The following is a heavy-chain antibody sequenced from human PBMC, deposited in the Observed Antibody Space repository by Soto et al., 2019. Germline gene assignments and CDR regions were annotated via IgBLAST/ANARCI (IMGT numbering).Heavy chain of an antibody. V-gene: IGHV4-4*07. CDR1: GGSISSYY. D-gene: IGHD2-2*01. CDR2: IYTSGST. J-gene: IGHJ6*02. CDR3: ARGNCSSPNCYSFSGYYGMDV. Sequence: LSLTCTVSGGSISSYYWSWIRQPAGKGLEWIGRIYTSGSTNYNPSLKSRVTMSLDTSKNQFSLKLTSVAAADTALYYCARGNCSSPNCYSFSGYYGMDVWGQGTTVTVSS.